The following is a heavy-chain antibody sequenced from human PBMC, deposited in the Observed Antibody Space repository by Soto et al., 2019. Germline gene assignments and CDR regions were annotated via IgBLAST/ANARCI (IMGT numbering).Heavy chain of an antibody. V-gene: IGHV4-31*03. CDR3: ARGYSQYGYSSSWVFDY. J-gene: IGHJ4*02. CDR2: MYYSGST. CDR1: GGSINSGGYY. D-gene: IGHD6-13*01. Sequence: QVQLRESGPGLVKPSQTLSLTCTVSGGSINSGGYYWNWIRQHPGKGLEWIGYMYYSGSTYYNPFLRSRVIISADTSANNFSLKLSSVTAADTAVYFCARGYSQYGYSSSWVFDYWGKGTLVNVSS.